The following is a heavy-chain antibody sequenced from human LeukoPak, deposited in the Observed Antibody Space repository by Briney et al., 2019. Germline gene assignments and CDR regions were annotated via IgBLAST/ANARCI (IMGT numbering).Heavy chain of an antibody. CDR2: ISNSGNSI. J-gene: IGHJ4*02. D-gene: IGHD4-17*01. Sequence: GGSLRLSCAASGFTFSDYYMSWIRQAPGKGPEWLSDISNSGNSIYSADSVKGRFTISRDNAKNSLYLQIHSLRAEDTAVYYCARERTTVRGVDYFDYWGQGTLVTVSS. V-gene: IGHV3-11*01. CDR1: GFTFSDYY. CDR3: ARERTTVRGVDYFDY.